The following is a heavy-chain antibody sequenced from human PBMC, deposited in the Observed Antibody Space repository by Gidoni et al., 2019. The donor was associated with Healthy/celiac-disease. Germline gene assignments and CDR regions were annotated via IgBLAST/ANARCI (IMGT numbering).Heavy chain of an antibody. CDR3: ARDRDYDFWSGYYSLGGAPYYYYGMDV. Sequence: EVQLVESGGGLVQPGGSLRLSCAASGFTFSSYSMNLVRQAKGKGLEWVSYISSSSSTIYYADAVKGRFTIYRDNAKNSLYLQMNSLRDEDTAVYYCARDRDYDFWSGYYSLGGAPYYYYGMDVWGQGTTVTVSS. V-gene: IGHV3-48*02. CDR1: GFTFSSYS. J-gene: IGHJ6*02. D-gene: IGHD3-3*01. CDR2: ISSSSSTI.